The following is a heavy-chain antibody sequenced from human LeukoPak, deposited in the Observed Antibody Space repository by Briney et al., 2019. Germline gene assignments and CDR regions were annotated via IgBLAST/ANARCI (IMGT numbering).Heavy chain of an antibody. D-gene: IGHD4-23*01. CDR2: IYTSGST. CDR1: GGSISRVSYY. Sequence: TLSLTRTVSGGSISRVSYYWGWIRQPAGTGLEGIGRIYTSGSTNYNPSLKSRVTISVDTSNNQSSLKLSSVTAADTAVYYCARDYGGYDDAFDIWGQGTLVTVSS. CDR3: ARDYGGYDDAFDI. V-gene: IGHV4-61*02. J-gene: IGHJ3*02.